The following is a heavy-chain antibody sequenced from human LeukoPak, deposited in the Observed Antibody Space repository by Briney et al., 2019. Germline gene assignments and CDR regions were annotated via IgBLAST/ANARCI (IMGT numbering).Heavy chain of an antibody. Sequence: SETLSLTCTVSGASVRSGTYYWGWIRQPPGKGLEFIVSIFYSGSTYYNPSLKSRVTISIDTSKNQFSLKLSSVTAADTAVYYCARVKDGLYGDHVIDYWGQGTLVTVSS. CDR3: ARVKDGLYGDHVIDY. D-gene: IGHD4-17*01. V-gene: IGHV4-39*07. CDR2: IFYSGST. J-gene: IGHJ4*02. CDR1: GASVRSGTYY.